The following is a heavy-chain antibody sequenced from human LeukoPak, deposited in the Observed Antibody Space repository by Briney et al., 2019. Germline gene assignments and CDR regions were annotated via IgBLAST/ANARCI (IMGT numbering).Heavy chain of an antibody. CDR1: GGTFTSYG. CDR3: ARDPVVGSYRYSWFDP. D-gene: IGHD3-16*02. V-gene: IGHV1-18*01. J-gene: IGHJ5*02. CDR2: ISPYNGDT. Sequence: GASVKVSCKASGGTFTSYGVSWVRQAPGQGLEWMGWISPYNGDTKYAQQFLGSVTMTTDISTSTAYMELRGLRSDDTAVYYCARDPVVGSYRYSWFDPWGQGTLVTVSS.